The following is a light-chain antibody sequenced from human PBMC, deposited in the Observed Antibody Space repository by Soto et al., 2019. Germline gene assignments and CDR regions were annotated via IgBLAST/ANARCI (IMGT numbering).Light chain of an antibody. J-gene: IGKJ2*01. CDR2: AAS. Sequence: DIQMTQSPSSLSASVGDRVTITCRASQSISSYLNWYQQKPGQAPQLLFYAASSLQSGVPSRFSGTGSGTDFTLTISSLQPEDFATYYCQQSYSTPYTFGQGTKLEIK. V-gene: IGKV1-39*01. CDR1: QSISSY. CDR3: QQSYSTPYT.